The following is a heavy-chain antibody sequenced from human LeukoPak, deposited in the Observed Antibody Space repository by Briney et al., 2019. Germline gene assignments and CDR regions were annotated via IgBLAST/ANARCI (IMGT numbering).Heavy chain of an antibody. Sequence: GGSLRLSCAASGFTFSSYSMSWVRQAPGKGLEWVSSISSSSSYIYYADSVKGRFTISRDNAKNSLYLQMNSLRAEDTAVYYCARVSSIAAPYYYYYGMDVWGQGTMVTVSS. J-gene: IGHJ6*02. CDR3: ARVSSIAAPYYYYYGMDV. D-gene: IGHD6-6*01. CDR2: ISSSSSYI. V-gene: IGHV3-21*01. CDR1: GFTFSSYS.